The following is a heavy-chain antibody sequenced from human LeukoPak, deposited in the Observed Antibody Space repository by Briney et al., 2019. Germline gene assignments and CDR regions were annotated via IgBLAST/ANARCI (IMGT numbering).Heavy chain of an antibody. V-gene: IGHV1-8*02. D-gene: IGHD6-13*01. J-gene: IGHJ4*02. CDR3: ARGGGGSSWSDY. Sequence: ASVKVSCKASGYTFTAYYVHWVRQAPGQGLEWMGWMNPNSGNTGYAQKFQGRVTMTRNTSISTAYMELSSLRSEDTAVYYCARGGGGSSWSDYWGQGTLVTVSS. CDR1: GYTFTAYY. CDR2: MNPNSGNT.